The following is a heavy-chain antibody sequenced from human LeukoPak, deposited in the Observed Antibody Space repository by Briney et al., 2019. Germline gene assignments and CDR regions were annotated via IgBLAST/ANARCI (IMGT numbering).Heavy chain of an antibody. CDR2: IRYDGSNK. CDR3: ARDGVVATIRFDY. Sequence: GGSLRLSCAASGFTFSSYGMHWVRQAPGKGLEWVAFIRYDGSNKYHADSVKGRFTISRDNSKNTLYLQMNSLRAEDTAVYYCARDGVVATIRFDYWGQGTLVTVSS. J-gene: IGHJ4*02. D-gene: IGHD5-12*01. CDR1: GFTFSSYG. V-gene: IGHV3-30*02.